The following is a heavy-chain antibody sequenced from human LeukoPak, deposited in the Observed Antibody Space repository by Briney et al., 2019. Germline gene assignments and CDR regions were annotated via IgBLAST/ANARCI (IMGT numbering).Heavy chain of an antibody. V-gene: IGHV4-59*01. D-gene: IGHD3-3*01. Sequence: SETLSLTCSVSGGSISGYYWSWVRQPPGKGLEWIGYTFYSGSANYNPSLKSRLTNSVDTSKNQFSLKLSSVTAADTAVYYCARGVGDFWSGYYTFDYWGQGTLVTVSS. CDR1: GGSISGYY. J-gene: IGHJ4*02. CDR3: ARGVGDFWSGYYTFDY. CDR2: TFYSGSA.